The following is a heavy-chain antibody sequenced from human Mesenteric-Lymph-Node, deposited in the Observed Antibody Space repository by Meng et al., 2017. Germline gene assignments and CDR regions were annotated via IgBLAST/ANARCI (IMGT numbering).Heavy chain of an antibody. Sequence: GESLKISCAASGFTFSSYAMHWVRQAPAKGLEWVAVISYDGSNKYYADSVKGRFTISRDNSKNTLYLQMNSLRAEDTAVYYCACPYSSGWYDEGNNWFDPWGQGTLVTVSS. D-gene: IGHD6-19*01. V-gene: IGHV3-30*04. J-gene: IGHJ5*02. CDR3: ACPYSSGWYDEGNNWFDP. CDR1: GFTFSSYA. CDR2: ISYDGSNK.